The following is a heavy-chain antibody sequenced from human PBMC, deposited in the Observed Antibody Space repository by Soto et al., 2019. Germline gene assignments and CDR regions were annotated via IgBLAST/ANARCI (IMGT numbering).Heavy chain of an antibody. CDR2: INHSGST. CDR1: GGSFSCYY. Sequence: PSETLSLTCAVYGGSFSCYYWSWIRQPPGKGLEWIGEINHSGSTNYNPSLKSRVTISVDTSKNQFSLKLSSVTAADTAVYYCARGYSNYGMDVWGQGTTVTVSS. CDR3: ARGYSNYGMDV. V-gene: IGHV4-34*01. J-gene: IGHJ6*02. D-gene: IGHD4-4*01.